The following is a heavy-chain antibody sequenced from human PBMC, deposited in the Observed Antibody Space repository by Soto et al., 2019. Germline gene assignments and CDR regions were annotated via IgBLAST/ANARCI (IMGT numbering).Heavy chain of an antibody. Sequence: SETLSLTCSVSGGSISSGGSSWSWIRQPPGKGLEWIGSIYYSGSTYYNPSLKSRVTISVDTSKNQFSLKLSSVTAADTAVYYCARFMTMVTNLAFDIWGQGTMVT. V-gene: IGHV4-30-2*03. CDR2: IYYSGST. CDR1: GGSISSGGSS. J-gene: IGHJ3*02. D-gene: IGHD4-17*01. CDR3: ARFMTMVTNLAFDI.